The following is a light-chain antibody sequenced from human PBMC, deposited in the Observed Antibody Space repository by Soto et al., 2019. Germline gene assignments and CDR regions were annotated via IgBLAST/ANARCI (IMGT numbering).Light chain of an antibody. CDR2: EVS. CDR3: SSYTGNNTPYV. V-gene: IGLV2-14*01. J-gene: IGLJ1*01. Sequence: QSALPQPASVSRSPGQSITISCTGTSSDVGGYNYVSWYQQHPGKAPKLMIYEVSNRPSGVSHRFSGSKSGNTASLTISGLQAEDEADYYCSSYTGNNTPYVFGTGTKVTVL. CDR1: SSDVGGYNY.